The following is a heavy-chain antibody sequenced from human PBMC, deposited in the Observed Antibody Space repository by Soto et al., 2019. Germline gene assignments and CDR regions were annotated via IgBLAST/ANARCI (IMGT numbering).Heavy chain of an antibody. CDR1: GGSISSGGYY. Sequence: QVQLQESGPGLVKPSQTLSLTCTVSGGSISSGGYYWSWIRQHPGKGLEWNGYIYYSGSTYDNPSLKSRFTITVDTSKNQFALKLSSVTAADTAVYYCARVGGGYCSSTSCFKFDYWGQGTLVTVSS. CDR2: IYYSGST. V-gene: IGHV4-31*03. CDR3: ARVGGGYCSSTSCFKFDY. J-gene: IGHJ4*02. D-gene: IGHD2-2*01.